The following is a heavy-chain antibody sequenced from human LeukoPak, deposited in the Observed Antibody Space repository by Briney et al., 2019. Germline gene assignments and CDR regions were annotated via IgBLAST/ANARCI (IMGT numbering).Heavy chain of an antibody. J-gene: IGHJ6*02. CDR2: ISGSGGST. CDR3: ARDYYDSSGYYSGHYYGMDV. D-gene: IGHD3-22*01. V-gene: IGHV3-23*01. Sequence: GSLRLSCAASGFTFSSYAMSWVRQAPGKGLEWVSAISGSGGSTYYADSVKGRFTISRDNSKNTLYLQMNSLRAEDTAVYYCARDYYDSSGYYSGHYYGMDVWGLGTTVTVSS. CDR1: GFTFSSYA.